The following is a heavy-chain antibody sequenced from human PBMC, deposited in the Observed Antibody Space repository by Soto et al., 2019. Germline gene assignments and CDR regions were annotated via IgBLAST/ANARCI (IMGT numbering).Heavy chain of an antibody. Sequence: EVQLVQSGAEVKKPGASLKISCKGSGYTFSDYWIGWQRQVPGKGLELMGVINPDDSDTTYSPSFQGHVTISGDKSVNTAYLQWHSLKASDTAIYYCARRNYHGLGTMADFDSWGQGTLV. CDR1: GYTFSDYW. V-gene: IGHV5-51*03. CDR3: ARRNYHGLGTMADFDS. J-gene: IGHJ4*02. CDR2: INPDDSDT. D-gene: IGHD3-10*01.